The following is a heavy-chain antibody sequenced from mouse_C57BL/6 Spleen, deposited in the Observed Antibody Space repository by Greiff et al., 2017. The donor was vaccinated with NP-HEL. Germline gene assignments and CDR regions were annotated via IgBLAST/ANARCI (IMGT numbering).Heavy chain of an antibody. Sequence: VQLQESGAELVRPGTSVKVSCKASGYAFTNYLIEWVKQRPGQGLEWIGVINPGSGGTNYNEKFKGKATLTADKSSSTAYMQLSSLTSEDSAVYFCAREVTTVVGAMDYWGQGTSVTVSS. J-gene: IGHJ4*01. D-gene: IGHD1-1*01. V-gene: IGHV1-54*01. CDR2: INPGSGGT. CDR1: GYAFTNYL. CDR3: AREVTTVVGAMDY.